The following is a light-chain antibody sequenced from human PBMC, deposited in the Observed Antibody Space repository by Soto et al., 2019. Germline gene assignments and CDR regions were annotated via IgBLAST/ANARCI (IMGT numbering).Light chain of an antibody. CDR3: SSYTTSSTLVL. CDR1: SRDVGGHPY. J-gene: IGLJ2*01. Sequence: QSALTQPASVSGSPGQSITISCIGTSRDVGGHPYVSWYQHHPGKAPKFIIYDVSRRPSGVSSRFSGSKSGNTASLTISGLQAEDEAVYYCSSYTTSSTLVLFGGGTKLTVL. CDR2: DVS. V-gene: IGLV2-14*03.